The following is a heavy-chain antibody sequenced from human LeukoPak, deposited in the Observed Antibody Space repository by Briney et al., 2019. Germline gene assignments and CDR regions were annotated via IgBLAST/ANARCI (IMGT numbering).Heavy chain of an antibody. D-gene: IGHD1-26*01. CDR2: LNLDGTTT. J-gene: IGHJ4*02. CDR3: ARESAGSYWG. Sequence: QPGGSLTLSCAASGFILSNHWMHWVRHAPGKGRVWVSRLNLDGTTTSYADSVEGRFTISRDNAKNTLYLQMNSLRVDDTAVYYCARESAGSYWGWGQGTLVTVSS. CDR1: GFILSNHW. V-gene: IGHV3-74*01.